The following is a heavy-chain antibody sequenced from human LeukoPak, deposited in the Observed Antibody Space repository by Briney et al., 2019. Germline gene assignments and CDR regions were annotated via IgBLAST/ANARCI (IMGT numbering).Heavy chain of an antibody. CDR1: GGSVSSGGYY. CDR2: IYYSGNT. D-gene: IGHD1-26*01. Sequence: SETLSLTCTVSGGSVSSGGYYWSWIRQSPGKGLEWIGFIYYSGNTNYNPSLKSRVTISVDTSRNQFSLKLNSVTTADTAVYYCARGRSYYTYWGQGTLVTVSS. CDR3: ARGRSYYTY. V-gene: IGHV4-61*08. J-gene: IGHJ4*02.